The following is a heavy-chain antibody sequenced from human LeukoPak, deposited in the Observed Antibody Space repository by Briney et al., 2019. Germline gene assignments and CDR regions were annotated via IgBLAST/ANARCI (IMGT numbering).Heavy chain of an antibody. Sequence: SETLSLTCAVYGGSFSTYYWSWIRQSPGKGLEWIAEINHRGDTNYNPSVKSRVTISVDTSKNQISPKITSLTAADTAVYYCARGPTISETGYFDYWGQGTLVTVSS. CDR1: GGSFSTYY. CDR3: ARGPTISETGYFDY. D-gene: IGHD1-1*01. V-gene: IGHV4-34*01. CDR2: INHRGDT. J-gene: IGHJ4*03.